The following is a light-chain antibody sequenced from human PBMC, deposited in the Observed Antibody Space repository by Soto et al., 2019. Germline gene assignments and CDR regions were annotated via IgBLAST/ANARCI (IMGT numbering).Light chain of an antibody. CDR3: SSYTSSRTFDV. V-gene: IGLV2-14*01. CDR2: DVS. J-gene: IGLJ1*01. CDR1: SSDVGGYNY. Sequence: QSALTQPASVSGSPGQSSTISCTGTSSDVGGYNYVSWYQQHPGKAPKLMIYDVSNRPSGVSNRFSGSKSGNTASLTISGLQAEDEADYYCSSYTSSRTFDVFGTGTKVTVL.